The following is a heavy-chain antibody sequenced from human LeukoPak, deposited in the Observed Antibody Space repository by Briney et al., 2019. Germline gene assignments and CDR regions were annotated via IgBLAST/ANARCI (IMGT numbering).Heavy chain of an antibody. CDR2: ISSSSSYI. J-gene: IGHJ3*02. CDR1: GFTFSSYS. D-gene: IGHD2-15*01. Sequence: GGSLRLSCAASGFTFSSYSMNWVRQAPGKGLEWVSSISSSSSYIYYADSVKGRFTISRDNAKNSQYLQMNSLRAEDTAVYYCARDWVVAATGDAFDIWGQGTMVTVSS. V-gene: IGHV3-21*01. CDR3: ARDWVVAATGDAFDI.